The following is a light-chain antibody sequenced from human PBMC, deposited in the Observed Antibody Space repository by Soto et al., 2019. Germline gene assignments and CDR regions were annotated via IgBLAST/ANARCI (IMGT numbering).Light chain of an antibody. CDR1: QDMSNY. CDR3: QQYDTLPLT. CDR2: DAS. J-gene: IGKJ4*02. V-gene: IGKV1-33*01. Sequence: DIQMTQSPSSLSSSVGDRVTITSQASQDMSNYLNWSQQKPGKAPKLLIYDASNLETGVPSRFSGSGSGTDYTCAISSLQPEDIATYYCQQYDTLPLTFGGGTKVELK.